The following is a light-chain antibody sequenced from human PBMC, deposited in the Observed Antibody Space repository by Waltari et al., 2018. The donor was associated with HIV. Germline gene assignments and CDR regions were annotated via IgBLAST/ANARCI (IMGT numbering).Light chain of an antibody. V-gene: IGLV2-11*01. CDR3: CSYAGAYTYV. CDR2: EVH. CDR1: SSDIGYFAY. Sequence: QSALTQPRSVSGSPGQSVTISCTGTSSDIGYFAYVSWYQQFPGKAPKVIIYEVHQRPSGVPDRFTGSKSGITASLTISGLQGEDEADYYCCSYAGAYTYVFGTGTKVTVL. J-gene: IGLJ1*01.